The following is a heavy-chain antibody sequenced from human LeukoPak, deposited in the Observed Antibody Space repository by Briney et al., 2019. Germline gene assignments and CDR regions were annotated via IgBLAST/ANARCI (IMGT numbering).Heavy chain of an antibody. CDR3: IRDDGSYGIDY. D-gene: IGHD1-26*01. CDR2: IKSDGTYT. V-gene: IGHV3-74*01. Sequence: TGGSLRLSCAASGFTFSSYWMHWVRQAPGKGLVWVSRIKSDGTYTDYMGSVKGRFTISRDNAKNTLFLQMNSLRADDTAVYYCIRDDGSYGIDYWGQGTLVTVSS. CDR1: GFTFSSYW. J-gene: IGHJ4*02.